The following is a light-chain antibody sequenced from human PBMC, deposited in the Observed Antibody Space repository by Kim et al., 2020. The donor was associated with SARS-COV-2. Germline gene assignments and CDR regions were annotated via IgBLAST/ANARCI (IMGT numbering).Light chain of an antibody. Sequence: VSPGERATLSCRASQSVSSNLAWYQQKPGQAPRLLIYGASTRAAAFPARFSGSGSGTEFTLTINSLQSEDFAVYYCQQYNNWPYTFGQGTKLEI. CDR1: QSVSSN. CDR3: QQYNNWPYT. CDR2: GAS. V-gene: IGKV3-15*01. J-gene: IGKJ2*01.